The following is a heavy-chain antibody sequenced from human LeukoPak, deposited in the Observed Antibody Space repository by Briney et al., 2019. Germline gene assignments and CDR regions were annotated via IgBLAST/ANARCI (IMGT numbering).Heavy chain of an antibody. CDR3: ARGSGTTLPTDNWFDP. CDR1: GYTFTSYV. Sequence: ASVKVSCKASGYTFTSYVIIWVRQAPGQGLEWMGYISAYNGNTNYAQKLQGRVTMTTDTSTSTAYLELRSLRSDDTAVYYCARGSGTTLPTDNWFDPWGRGTLVTVSS. D-gene: IGHD1-1*01. J-gene: IGHJ5*02. CDR2: ISAYNGNT. V-gene: IGHV1-18*01.